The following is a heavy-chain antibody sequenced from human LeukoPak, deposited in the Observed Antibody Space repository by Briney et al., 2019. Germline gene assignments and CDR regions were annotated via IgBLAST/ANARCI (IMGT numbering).Heavy chain of an antibody. CDR3: ARGPRQARYGSGSYYKRNAFDI. Sequence: SETLSLTCAVYGGSFSGYYWSWIRQPLGKGLEWIGEINHSGSTNYNPSLKSRVTISVDTSKNQFSLKLSSVTAADTAVYYCARGPRQARYGSGSYYKRNAFDIWGQGTMVTVSS. CDR2: INHSGST. V-gene: IGHV4-34*01. D-gene: IGHD3-10*01. J-gene: IGHJ3*02. CDR1: GGSFSGYY.